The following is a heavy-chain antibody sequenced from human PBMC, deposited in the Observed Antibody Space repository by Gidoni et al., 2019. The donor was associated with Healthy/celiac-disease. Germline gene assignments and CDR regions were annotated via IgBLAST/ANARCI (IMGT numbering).Heavy chain of an antibody. V-gene: IGHV1-69*09. Sequence: QVQLVQSGAEVKKPGSSVKVSCKASGGTFSSYAIRWGRQAPGQGLEWMGRIIPILGIANYAQKFQGRVTITADKSTSTAYMELSSLRSEDTAVYYCARGNCSGGSCYSSYYYYGMDVWGQGTTVTVSS. J-gene: IGHJ6*02. CDR2: IIPILGIA. CDR1: GGTFSSYA. CDR3: ARGNCSGGSCYSSYYYYGMDV. D-gene: IGHD2-15*01.